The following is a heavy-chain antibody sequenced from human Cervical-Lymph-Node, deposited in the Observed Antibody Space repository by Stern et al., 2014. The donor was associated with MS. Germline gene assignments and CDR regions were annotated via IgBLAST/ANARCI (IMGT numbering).Heavy chain of an antibody. CDR3: ARALVGDRGVTPYHYGRDV. CDR1: GYTFITYY. CDR2: INPSGGAT. Sequence: QVQLVESGAEVKKPGASVKVSCKASGYTFITYYIHWVRQAPGQGLELMGVINPSGGATSHTQTFQGRVTMTRNTSTSTVYMKLSSQRSEDTAVYYCARALVGDRGVTPYHYGRDVWGQGTTVAVSS. J-gene: IGHJ6*02. D-gene: IGHD3-10*01. V-gene: IGHV1-46*01.